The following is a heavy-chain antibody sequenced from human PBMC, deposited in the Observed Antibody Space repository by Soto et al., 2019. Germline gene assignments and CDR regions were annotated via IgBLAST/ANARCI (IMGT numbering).Heavy chain of an antibody. CDR2: IYPSCCST. CDR1: GYTFTSYA. Sequence: GASVKVSCKASGYTFTSYAMHWVRQAPGQRLEYMGIIYPSCCSTSYVQKFQGRVTMTWDTSTSTVYMELSSLRSEDTAVYYCARGRTSYYYDSSGHHCFDYWGQGTLVTVSS. J-gene: IGHJ4*02. D-gene: IGHD3-22*01. V-gene: IGHV1-46*03. CDR3: ARGRTSYYYDSSGHHCFDY.